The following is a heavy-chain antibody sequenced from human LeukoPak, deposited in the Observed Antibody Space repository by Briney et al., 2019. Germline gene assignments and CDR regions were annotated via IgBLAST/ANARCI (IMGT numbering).Heavy chain of an antibody. V-gene: IGHV1-24*01. Sequence: ASVRVSCKVSGYTLTELSMHWVRQAPGKGLEWMGGFDPEDGETIYAQKFQGRVTMTEDTSTDTAYMELSSLRSEDTAVYYCARGSSESYRRSFDLWGRGTLVTVSS. CDR2: FDPEDGET. J-gene: IGHJ2*01. CDR1: GYTLTELS. D-gene: IGHD1-26*01. CDR3: ARGSSESYRRSFDL.